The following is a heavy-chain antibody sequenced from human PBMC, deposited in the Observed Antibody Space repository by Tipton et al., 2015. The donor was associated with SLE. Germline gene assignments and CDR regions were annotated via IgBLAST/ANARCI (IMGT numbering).Heavy chain of an antibody. CDR1: GFTFSTYW. Sequence: SLRLSCAASGFTFSTYWMVWVRQAPGKGLEWGANIKEDGSKRYCVDSVKGRFTISRDKAKNSLYLQMNSLRAEDTAVYYCARGDLNGWGQGTTVTVSS. J-gene: IGHJ6*02. CDR3: ARGDLNG. CDR2: IKEDGSKR. D-gene: IGHD2-21*01. V-gene: IGHV3-7*01.